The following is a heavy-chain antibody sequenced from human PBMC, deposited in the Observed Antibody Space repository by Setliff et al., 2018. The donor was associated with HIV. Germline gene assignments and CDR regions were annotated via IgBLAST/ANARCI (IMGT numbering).Heavy chain of an antibody. D-gene: IGHD3-16*01. V-gene: IGHV3-48*03. CDR3: AAVPWGHSSLIIDH. Sequence: GGSLRLSCAASGLVFSSYEMNWVRQAPGKGLEWISFIGGHGSIIHYADSVKGRFTISRDNAKNSVYLQMHSLRVEDTAVYYCAAVPWGHSSLIIDHWGQGTPVTVSS. J-gene: IGHJ4*02. CDR1: GLVFSSYE. CDR2: IGGHGSII.